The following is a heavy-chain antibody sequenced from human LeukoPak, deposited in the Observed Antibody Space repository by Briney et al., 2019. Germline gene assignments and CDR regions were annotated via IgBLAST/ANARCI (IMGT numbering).Heavy chain of an antibody. CDR1: GGSFSGYY. CDR2: IYHSGHT. Sequence: SETLSLTCAVYGGSFSGYYWSWIRQSPGKGLEWIGYIYHSGHTMSNPSLKSRVSLSLDTSNNQFSLKLSSVTAADTAVYYCARHPFQYPFDHWGQGTVVSVSS. CDR3: ARHPFQYPFDH. D-gene: IGHD4-4*01. V-gene: IGHV4-59*08. J-gene: IGHJ5*02.